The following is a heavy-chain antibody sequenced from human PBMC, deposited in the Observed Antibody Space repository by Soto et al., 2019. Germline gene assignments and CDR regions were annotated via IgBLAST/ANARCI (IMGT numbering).Heavy chain of an antibody. D-gene: IGHD5-18*01. Sequence: EVQLVDSGGGLVQPGGSLRLSCAASGVTVSSNYMSWVRQAPGKGLEWVSVIYIGGSTYYADSVKGRFTISRDNSKNKVYLKMNSVRAEDTAVYYCARHGYNYGGGYFDYWGQGTLVTVSS. J-gene: IGHJ4*02. CDR1: GVTVSSNY. CDR2: IYIGGST. V-gene: IGHV3-66*04. CDR3: ARHGYNYGGGYFDY.